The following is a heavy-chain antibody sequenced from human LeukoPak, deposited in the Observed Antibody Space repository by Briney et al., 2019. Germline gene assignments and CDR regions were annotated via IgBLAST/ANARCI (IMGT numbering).Heavy chain of an antibody. CDR2: IIPDGTTK. CDR3: ARSIPYGTTWYGRSDY. Sequence: GGCLRLSCAASGFPFSSFSMSWVRQAPGEGLEWVAYIIPDGTTKFYVDSVKGRFTISRDNALNSLYLQMNSLRAEDTAIYYCARSIPYGTTWYGRSDYWGQGTLVTVSS. J-gene: IGHJ4*02. CDR1: GFPFSSFS. V-gene: IGHV3-7*03. D-gene: IGHD6-13*01.